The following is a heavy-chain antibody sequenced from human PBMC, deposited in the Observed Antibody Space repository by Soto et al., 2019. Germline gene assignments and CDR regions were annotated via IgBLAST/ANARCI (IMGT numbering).Heavy chain of an antibody. J-gene: IGHJ4*02. D-gene: IGHD2-21*02. CDR2: ISNSGTP. V-gene: IGHV4-30-4*01. Sequence: SETLSLPCTVSGGYFRSGDYYWSLIRQPPGKGLEWIGYISNSGTPYYNPSLKSRITISLDTSKNQFSLKLSSVTAADTAVYYCTRMAVTPSIGICGQGSLVTVSS. CDR3: TRMAVTPSIGI. CDR1: GGYFRSGDYY.